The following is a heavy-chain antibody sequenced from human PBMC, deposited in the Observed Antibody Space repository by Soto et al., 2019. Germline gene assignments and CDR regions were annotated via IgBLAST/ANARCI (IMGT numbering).Heavy chain of an antibody. CDR2: IRNQVNSHST. Sequence: EVQLVESGGGVVQPGGSLRLSCAASGFTFSDHYMDWVRHAPGKVLEWVGRIRNQVNSHSTEYAASVKGRFTISRDDSKNSLDLQMNSLKTEDTAVYYCAKVSVSDYSFDYWGQGILVTVSS. CDR1: GFTFSDHY. V-gene: IGHV3-72*01. J-gene: IGHJ4*02. CDR3: AKVSVSDYSFDY. D-gene: IGHD2-21*01.